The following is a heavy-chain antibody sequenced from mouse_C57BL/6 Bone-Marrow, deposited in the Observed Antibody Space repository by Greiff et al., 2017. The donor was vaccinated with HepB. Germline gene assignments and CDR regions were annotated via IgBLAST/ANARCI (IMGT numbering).Heavy chain of an antibody. V-gene: IGHV10-1*01. Sequence: GGGLVQPKGSLKLSCAASGFSFNTYAMNWVRQAPGKGLEWVARIRSKSNNYATYYVDSVKDRFTISRDDSESMLYLQMNNLKTEDTAMYYCVTVVNYFDYWGQGTTLTVSS. CDR1: GFSFNTYA. CDR2: IRSKSNNYAT. D-gene: IGHD1-1*01. CDR3: VTVVNYFDY. J-gene: IGHJ2*01.